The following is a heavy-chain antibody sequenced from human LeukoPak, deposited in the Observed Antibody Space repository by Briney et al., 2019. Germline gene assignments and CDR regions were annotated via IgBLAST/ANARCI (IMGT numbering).Heavy chain of an antibody. V-gene: IGHV1-58*01. Sequence: AASVKVSCEASGFTFTKSALQWVRQARGQRLEWIGWIVVGSGNTDYAQKFQERVTITRDMFTSTAYMELSSLRSEDTAVYYCAAGLRGPTVTGKYYYYGMDVWGQGTTVTVSS. CDR1: GFTFTKSA. CDR2: IVVGSGNT. CDR3: AAGLRGPTVTGKYYYYGMDV. J-gene: IGHJ6*02. D-gene: IGHD4-11*01.